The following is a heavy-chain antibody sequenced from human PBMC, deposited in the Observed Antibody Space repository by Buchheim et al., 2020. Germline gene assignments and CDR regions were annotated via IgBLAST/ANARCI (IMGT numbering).Heavy chain of an antibody. V-gene: IGHV3-48*01. J-gene: IGHJ4*02. CDR1: GFSFNSYS. D-gene: IGHD1-26*01. CDR2: ISYDSVNI. Sequence: EVQLVESGGGLVQPGGSLRLSCAASGFSFNSYSMNWVRQAPGKGLEWVSYISYDSVNIHYADSVKGRFPISRDTATKSLYLQMTSLRAEDTAVYYCAKGDWDYWGQGTL. CDR3: AKGDWDY.